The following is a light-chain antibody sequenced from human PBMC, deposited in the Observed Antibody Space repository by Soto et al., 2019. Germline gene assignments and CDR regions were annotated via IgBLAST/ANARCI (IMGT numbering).Light chain of an antibody. CDR2: GAS. V-gene: IGKV3-20*01. Sequence: DIVLTQSPGTLSLSPGERATLSCRASQTVRSSSLAWYQQKPGQAPRLLIFGASTRAAGFPDRFSGSGSGTDFTLTISRLEPEDFAVYYCQQYGSSPLTFGQGTQVEIE. CDR3: QQYGSSPLT. J-gene: IGKJ1*01. CDR1: QTVRSSS.